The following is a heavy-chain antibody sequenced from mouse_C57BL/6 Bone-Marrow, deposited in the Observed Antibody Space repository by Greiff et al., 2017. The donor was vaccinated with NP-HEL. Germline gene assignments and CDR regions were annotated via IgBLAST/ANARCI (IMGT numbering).Heavy chain of an antibody. CDR1: GFNIKDDY. CDR3: TTSGNYGSSPEYFDV. CDR2: LDPEHGDT. D-gene: IGHD1-1*01. J-gene: IGHJ1*03. V-gene: IGHV14-4*01. Sequence: EVKLQESGAELVRPGASVKLSCTASGFNIKDDYMHWVKQRPEQGLEWIGWLDPEHGDTEYASKFQGKATITADTSSNTAYLQLSSLTSEDTAVYYGTTSGNYGSSPEYFDVWGTGTTVTVSS.